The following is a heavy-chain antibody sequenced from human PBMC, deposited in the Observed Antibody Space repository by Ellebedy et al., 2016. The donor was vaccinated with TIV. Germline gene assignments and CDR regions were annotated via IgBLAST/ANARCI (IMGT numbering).Heavy chain of an antibody. J-gene: IGHJ6*02. Sequence: ASVKVSCXTSGYTFTTYPMHWVRQAPGQRLEWMGWINAGNGNTKYSQSFQGRVTLTRDTPASTGYMELSSLRSEDTAVYYCARGEGNHDCWSNYLPRGMDVWGQGTTVTVSS. CDR2: INAGNGNT. CDR3: ARGEGNHDCWSNYLPRGMDV. CDR1: GYTFTTYP. V-gene: IGHV1-3*01. D-gene: IGHD3-3*01.